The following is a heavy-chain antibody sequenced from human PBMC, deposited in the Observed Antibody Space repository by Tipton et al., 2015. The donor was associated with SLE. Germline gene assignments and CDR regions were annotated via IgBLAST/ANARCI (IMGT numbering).Heavy chain of an antibody. CDR3: VREFVGARDY. CDR1: GFAFSGYE. J-gene: IGHJ4*02. D-gene: IGHD6-6*01. V-gene: IGHV3-74*01. CDR2: INPHGATI. Sequence: SLRLSCVASGFAFSGYEMNWVRQAPGKGLEWVSRINPHGATINYADSVRGRFTISRDDAEDTLYLQMNSLRAEDTAVYYCVREFVGARDYWGQGTLVTVSS.